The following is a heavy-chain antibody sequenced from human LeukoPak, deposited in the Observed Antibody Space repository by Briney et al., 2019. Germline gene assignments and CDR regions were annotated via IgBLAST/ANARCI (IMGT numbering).Heavy chain of an antibody. CDR2: ISSSSSTI. D-gene: IGHD5-18*01. J-gene: IGHJ5*02. V-gene: IGHV3-48*01. CDR3: ARAGYSCGYNWFDP. CDR1: GFTFSSYS. Sequence: GGSLRLSCAASGFTFSSYSMNWVRQAPGKGLEWASYISSSSSTIYYADSVKGRFTISRDNAKNSLYLQMNSLRAEDTAVYYCARAGYSCGYNWFDPWGQGTLVTVSS.